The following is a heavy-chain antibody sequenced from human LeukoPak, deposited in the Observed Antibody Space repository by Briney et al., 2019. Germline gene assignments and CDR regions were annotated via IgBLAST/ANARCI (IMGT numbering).Heavy chain of an antibody. CDR1: GFTYNSHA. CDR2: IWYDGSNK. CDR3: ARAGGSYYPYFYYGMGV. D-gene: IGHD1-26*01. Sequence: GGSLRLSCAASGFTYNSHAMHWVRQAPGKGLEWVADIWYDGSNKYYADSVKGRFTISRDNSKNTMHLEMNSLRAEDTAVYYCARAGGSYYPYFYYGMGVWGQETAVTVSS. V-gene: IGHV3-33*01. J-gene: IGHJ6*02.